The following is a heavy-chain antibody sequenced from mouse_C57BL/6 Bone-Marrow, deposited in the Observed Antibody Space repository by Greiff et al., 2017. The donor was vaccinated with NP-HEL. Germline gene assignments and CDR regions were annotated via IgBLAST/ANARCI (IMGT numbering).Heavy chain of an antibody. CDR2: LYPGNSDT. D-gene: IGHD1-1*01. CDR3: TRYGSNYVGWFAY. Sequence: VQLQQSGTVLARPGASVKMSCKTSGYTFTSYWMHWVKQRPGQGLEWIGALYPGNSDTSYNQKFKGKAKLTAGTSASTAYMELSSLTNEDSAVYYCTRYGSNYVGWFAYWGQGTLVTVSA. CDR1: GYTFTSYW. V-gene: IGHV1-5*01. J-gene: IGHJ3*01.